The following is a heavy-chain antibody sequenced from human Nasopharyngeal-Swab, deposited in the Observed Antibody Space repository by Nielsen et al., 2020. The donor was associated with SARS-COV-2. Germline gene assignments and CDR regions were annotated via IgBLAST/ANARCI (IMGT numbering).Heavy chain of an antibody. J-gene: IGHJ3*02. CDR2: INTNTGNP. D-gene: IGHD3-3*01. CDR3: ARAITIFGAPGAFDI. V-gene: IGHV7-4-1*02. Sequence: WVRQAPGQGLEWMGWINTNTGNPTYAPGFTGRFVFSLDTSVSTAYLQISSLKAVDTAVYYCARAITIFGAPGAFDIWGQGTMVTVSS.